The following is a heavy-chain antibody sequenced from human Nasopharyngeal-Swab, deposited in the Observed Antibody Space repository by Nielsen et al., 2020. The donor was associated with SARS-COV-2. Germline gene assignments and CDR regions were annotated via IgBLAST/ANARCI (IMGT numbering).Heavy chain of an antibody. D-gene: IGHD2-2*01. Sequence: GESLKISCADSGFNFNTSWMTWVRQALGKGLEWVANINPDGSEMQYVDSVKGRFTISRDNAENSLYLHMNSLRGDDTAVYYCAHYASAAYWGQGTLVTVSS. V-gene: IGHV3-7*03. CDR1: GFNFNTSW. J-gene: IGHJ4*02. CDR3: AHYASAAY. CDR2: INPDGSEM.